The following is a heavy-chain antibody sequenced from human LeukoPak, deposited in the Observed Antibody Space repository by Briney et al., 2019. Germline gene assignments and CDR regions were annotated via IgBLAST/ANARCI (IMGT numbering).Heavy chain of an antibody. CDR2: IYTSGST. Sequence: ASETLSLTCTVSGGSISSYYWSWIRQPAGKGLEWIGRIYTSGSTNYNPSLNSRVTMSVDTSKNQFSLKLSSVTAADTAVYYCARVGRTGSGSYYSYFGYWGQGTLVTVSS. V-gene: IGHV4-4*07. CDR1: GGSISSYY. CDR3: ARVGRTGSGSYYSYFGY. J-gene: IGHJ4*02. D-gene: IGHD3-10*01.